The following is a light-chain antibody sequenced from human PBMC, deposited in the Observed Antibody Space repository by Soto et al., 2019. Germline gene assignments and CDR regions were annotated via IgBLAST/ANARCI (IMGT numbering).Light chain of an antibody. CDR1: QSILSSSNNKNS. J-gene: IGKJ5*01. CDR3: QQYYSAVVT. V-gene: IGKV4-1*01. Sequence: DIVMTQSPDSLAVSLGERATINCKSSQSILSSSNNKNSLAWFQQQPGQPPKLLIYCASTRESGVPDRFSGSGSGTDFTLTISSLQAEDVAVYYCQQYYSAVVTFGQGTRLEIK. CDR2: CAS.